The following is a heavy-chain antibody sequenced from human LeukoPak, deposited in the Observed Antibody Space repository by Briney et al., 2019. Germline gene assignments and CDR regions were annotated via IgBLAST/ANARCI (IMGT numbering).Heavy chain of an antibody. CDR2: INSDGGTT. J-gene: IGHJ1*01. CDR3: VRVGKCGGDCYWTDGYFQH. D-gene: IGHD2-21*02. CDR1: GFTFSSYA. Sequence: GSLRLSCAASGFTFSSYAMSWVRQAPGKGLVWVSRINSDGGTTNYADSVKGRFTISRDNGKNTVYLQMNSLRAEDTAVYYCVRVGKCGGDCYWTDGYFQHWGQGTLVTVSS. V-gene: IGHV3-74*01.